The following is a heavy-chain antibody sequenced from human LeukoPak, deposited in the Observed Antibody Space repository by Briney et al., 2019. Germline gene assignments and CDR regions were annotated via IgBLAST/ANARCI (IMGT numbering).Heavy chain of an antibody. CDR1: NGSISSYY. CDR2: IYYTGST. V-gene: IGHV4-59*08. Sequence: SETLSLTCTVSNGSISSYYWSWIRQPPGKGLEWIGYIYYTGSTNYNPSLKNRVTISVDTSKNQFSLQLSSVTAADTATYYCARHSYSSSSSMRRHFDCWGQGTLVTVSS. D-gene: IGHD6-13*01. J-gene: IGHJ4*02. CDR3: ARHSYSSSSSMRRHFDC.